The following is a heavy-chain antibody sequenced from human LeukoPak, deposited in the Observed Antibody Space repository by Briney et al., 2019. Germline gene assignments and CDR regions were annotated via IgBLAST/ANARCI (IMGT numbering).Heavy chain of an antibody. CDR2: IYHSGST. V-gene: IGHV4-4*02. J-gene: IGHJ3*02. CDR3: ARWGVDKAVAFDI. D-gene: IGHD3-16*01. Sequence: SETLSLTCAVSGGSISSSNWWSWVRQPPGKGLEWIGEIYHSGSTNYNPSLKSRVTMSVDKSKNQFSLKLSSVTAADTAVYYCARWGVDKAVAFDIWGQGTMVTVSS. CDR1: GGSISSSNW.